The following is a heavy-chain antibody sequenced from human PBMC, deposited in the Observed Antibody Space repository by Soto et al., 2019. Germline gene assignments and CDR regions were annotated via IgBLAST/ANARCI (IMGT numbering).Heavy chain of an antibody. CDR1: GGIFSSYA. D-gene: IGHD3-22*01. Sequence: QEQLVQSGDEVKKPGSSVKVSCKASGGIFSSYAISWVRQAPGQGLEWMGGIIPIFGTANYAQKFQGRVTINADESTNTAYMALSSLKSEDTAIYYCARGGSGYVWFNEFWGQGTLVTGSS. CDR3: ARGGSGYVWFNEF. CDR2: IIPIFGTA. J-gene: IGHJ4*02. V-gene: IGHV1-69*01.